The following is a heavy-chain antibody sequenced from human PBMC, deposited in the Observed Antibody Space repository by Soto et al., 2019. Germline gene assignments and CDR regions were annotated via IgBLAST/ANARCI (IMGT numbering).Heavy chain of an antibody. D-gene: IGHD6-13*01. J-gene: IGHJ5*02. CDR1: GYRFTSYG. Sequence: GASVKVSCKASGYRFTSYGIGWVRQAPGQGLEWMGWINAYNGNTNYAQNLQGRVTLTTDTSKNQFSLKLTSVTAADTAVYYCARTYLSQQPLGNWFDPWGQGTLVTVSS. V-gene: IGHV1-18*01. CDR2: INAYNGNT. CDR3: ARTYLSQQPLGNWFDP.